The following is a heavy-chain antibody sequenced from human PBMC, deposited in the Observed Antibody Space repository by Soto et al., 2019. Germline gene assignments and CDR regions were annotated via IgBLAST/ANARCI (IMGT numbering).Heavy chain of an antibody. CDR1: GGTFTSYT. Sequence: QVQLVQSGAEVKMPGSSVKVSCKASGGTFTSYTVYWVRQAPGQGLEWVGGLIPMFDIANYAERFRGRVMITADEATNTASMELSSLTSADTAVYFCARDLAKGGGSAGFDYWGQGTLVTVSS. J-gene: IGHJ4*02. CDR2: LIPMFDIA. D-gene: IGHD1-26*01. CDR3: ARDLAKGGGSAGFDY. V-gene: IGHV1-69*19.